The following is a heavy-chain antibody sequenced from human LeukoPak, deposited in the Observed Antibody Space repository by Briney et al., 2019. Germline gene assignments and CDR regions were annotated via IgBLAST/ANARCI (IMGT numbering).Heavy chain of an antibody. CDR1: GYTFTSYD. CDR3: ASDNDSSGDYYDY. D-gene: IGHD3-22*01. V-gene: IGHV1-8*03. Sequence: ASVKVSCKASGYTFTSYDINWVRQATGQGLEWMGGMNPNSGNTDYAQKFQGRVTITKNKSISKAYMHRTDLRSEETAVHYSASDNDSSGDYYDYWGQGNLVTVSS. CDR2: MNPNSGNT. J-gene: IGHJ4*02.